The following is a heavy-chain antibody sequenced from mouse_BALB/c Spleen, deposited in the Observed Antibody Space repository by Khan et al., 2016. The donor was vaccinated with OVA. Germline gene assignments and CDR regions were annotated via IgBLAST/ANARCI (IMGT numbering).Heavy chain of an antibody. J-gene: IGHJ2*01. CDR2: IYPGSGST. CDR1: GYTFNSYW. D-gene: IGHD2-4*01. Sequence: LQQPGSELVRPGASVKLSCKASGYTFNSYWMHWVKQRPGQGLEWIGNIYPGSGSTNYDEKFKSKATLSVETSYSTAYMQLSSLTSEDSAVYYCTRGDYDGDYWGQGTTLTVSS. V-gene: IGHV1S22*01. CDR3: TRGDYDGDY.